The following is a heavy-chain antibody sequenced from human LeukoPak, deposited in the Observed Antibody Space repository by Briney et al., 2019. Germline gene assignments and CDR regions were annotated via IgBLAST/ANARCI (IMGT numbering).Heavy chain of an antibody. J-gene: IGHJ4*02. V-gene: IGHV4-59*08. CDR1: GGSISGYY. CDR3: ARSYCASISCYSYFDY. Sequence: PSETLSLTCTVSGGSISGYYWSWIRQPPGKGLEWIGYIYYSGSTNYNPSLKSRVTMSVDTSKNQFSLRLSSVTVAYTAVYYCARSYCASISCYSYFDYWGQGTLVTVSS. CDR2: IYYSGST. D-gene: IGHD2-2*01.